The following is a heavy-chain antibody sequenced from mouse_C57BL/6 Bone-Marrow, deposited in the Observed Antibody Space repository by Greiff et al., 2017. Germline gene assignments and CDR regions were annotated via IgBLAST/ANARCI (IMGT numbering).Heavy chain of an antibody. Sequence: VQLQQSGAELVRPGASVKLSCTASGFTITDDYMHWVKQRPGQGLEWIGWIDPENGDTEYAAKFQGKATITADTSSNTAYLQLSSLTSEDTAVYYGTPPGVDYWGQGTSVTGSS. CDR2: IDPENGDT. CDR3: TPPGVDY. J-gene: IGHJ4*01. V-gene: IGHV14-4*01. CDR1: GFTITDDY.